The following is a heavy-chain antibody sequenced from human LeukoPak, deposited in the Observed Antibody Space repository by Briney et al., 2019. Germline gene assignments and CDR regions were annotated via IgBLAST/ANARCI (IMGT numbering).Heavy chain of an antibody. J-gene: IGHJ6*02. CDR3: ARDQAELGYCSGGSCYPGPYYYYYGMDI. CDR1: GGSISSYY. Sequence: SETLSLTCTVTGGSISSYYWGWIRQPAGKGLEWIGRIYTSGSTNYNPSLKSRVTMSVDTSKNQFSLKLSSVTAADTAVYYCARDQAELGYCSGGSCYPGPYYYYYGMDIWGQGTTVTVSS. D-gene: IGHD2-15*01. CDR2: IYTSGST. V-gene: IGHV4-4*07.